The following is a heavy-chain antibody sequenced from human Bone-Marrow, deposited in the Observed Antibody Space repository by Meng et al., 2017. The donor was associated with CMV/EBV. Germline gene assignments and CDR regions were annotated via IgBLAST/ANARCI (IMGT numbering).Heavy chain of an antibody. CDR1: GGSISSYY. Sequence: SETLSLTCTVSGGSISSYYWSWIRQPPGKGLEWIGYIYYSGSTNYNPSLKSRVTISVDTSKNQFSLKLSSVTAADTAVYYCARVLDFWSGYYFDYWGQGTRVTGSS. V-gene: IGHV4-59*01. CDR3: ARVLDFWSGYYFDY. J-gene: IGHJ4*02. CDR2: IYYSGST. D-gene: IGHD3-3*01.